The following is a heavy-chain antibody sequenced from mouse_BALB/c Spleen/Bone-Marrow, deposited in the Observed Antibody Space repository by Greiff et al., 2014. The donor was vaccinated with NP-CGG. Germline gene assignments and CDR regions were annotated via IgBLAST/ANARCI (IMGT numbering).Heavy chain of an antibody. CDR3: ASFRYGWYFDV. J-gene: IGHJ1*01. Sequence: VQLQQSGAELVKPGASVKLSCTASGFNIKDTYLHWVKQRPEQGLDWIGRIDPAIFTKYDPRFQGKATITADTSSNTAYLHLSSLTSEDTAVYYCASFRYGWYFDVWGAGTTVTVSS. CDR1: GFNIKDTY. V-gene: IGHV14-3*02. CDR2: IDPAIFT. D-gene: IGHD2-14*01.